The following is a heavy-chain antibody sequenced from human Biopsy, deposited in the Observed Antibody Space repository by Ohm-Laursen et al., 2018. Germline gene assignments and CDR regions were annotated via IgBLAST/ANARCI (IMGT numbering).Heavy chain of an antibody. J-gene: IGHJ3*02. CDR3: AKFTGYTFPWDAFDM. CDR1: GFYFSNYA. D-gene: IGHD1-1*01. Sequence: SLRLSCAASGFYFSNYAMSWVRQAPGKGLEWVSAITTTGETTYYTDPVKGRFTISRDNSNNTLYLQITSLGADDTAIYYCAKFTGYTFPWDAFDMWGQGTMVTVSS. CDR2: ITTTGETT. V-gene: IGHV3-23*01.